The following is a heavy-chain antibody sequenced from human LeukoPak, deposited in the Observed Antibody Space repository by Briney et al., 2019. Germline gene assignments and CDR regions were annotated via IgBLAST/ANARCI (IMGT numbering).Heavy chain of an antibody. V-gene: IGHV1-46*01. Sequence: ASVKVSCKASGYTFTSYYMHWVRQAPGQGLEWMGIINPSGGSTSYAQKFQGRVTMTRDTSTSTVYMELSSLRSEDTAVYYCARDRHYYDSLERVFDYWGLGTLVTVSS. CDR1: GYTFTSYY. CDR3: ARDRHYYDSLERVFDY. D-gene: IGHD3-22*01. CDR2: INPSGGST. J-gene: IGHJ4*02.